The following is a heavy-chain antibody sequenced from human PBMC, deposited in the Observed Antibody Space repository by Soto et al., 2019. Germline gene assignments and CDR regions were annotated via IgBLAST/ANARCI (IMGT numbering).Heavy chain of an antibody. CDR3: ARVSRSSWEH. CDR1: GGSLSDFY. J-gene: IGHJ4*02. Sequence: SETLSLTCAVYGGSLSDFYWSWIRQPPGKGLEWIGEINHGGSTNSNPSLKSRVSMSIDTSKNLLSLELNSVTAADTAVYYCARVSRSSWEHWGQGALVTVSS. CDR2: INHGGST. D-gene: IGHD6-13*01. V-gene: IGHV4-34*01.